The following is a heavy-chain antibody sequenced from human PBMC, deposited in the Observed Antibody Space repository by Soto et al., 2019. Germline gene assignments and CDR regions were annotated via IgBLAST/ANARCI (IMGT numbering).Heavy chain of an antibody. J-gene: IGHJ4*02. CDR1: GGSISSGDYY. CDR3: ARDPGMVRGVMVFDY. Sequence: SETLSLTCTVSGGSISSGDYYWSWIRQPPGKGLEWIGYIYYSGSTYYNPSLKSRVTISVDTSKNQFSLKLSSVTAADTAVYYCARDPGMVRGVMVFDYWGQETLVPVPS. CDR2: IYYSGST. V-gene: IGHV4-30-4*01. D-gene: IGHD3-10*01.